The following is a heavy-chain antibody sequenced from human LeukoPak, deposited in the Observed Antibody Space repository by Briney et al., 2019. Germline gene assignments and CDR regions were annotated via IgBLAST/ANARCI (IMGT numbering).Heavy chain of an antibody. CDR3: AREGSYYYYYGMEV. J-gene: IGHJ6*02. Sequence: GRSLRLSCAASGFTFSSYGMHWVRQAPGKGLEWVAVIWYDGSNKYYADSVKGRFTISRDNSKNTLYLQMNSLRAEDTAVYYCAREGSYYYYYGMEVWGQGTTVTVSS. CDR2: IWYDGSNK. CDR1: GFTFSSYG. V-gene: IGHV3-33*01. D-gene: IGHD1-26*01.